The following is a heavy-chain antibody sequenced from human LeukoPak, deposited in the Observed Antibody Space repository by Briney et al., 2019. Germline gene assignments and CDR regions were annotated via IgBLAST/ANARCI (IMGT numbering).Heavy chain of an antibody. D-gene: IGHD3-9*01. CDR3: ARDSDILASDAFDI. V-gene: IGHV3-66*01. CDR1: GFTFSSYD. Sequence: GGSLRLSCAASGFTFSSYDMTWVRQAPGKGLEWVSVIYSGGTIYYADSVKGRFTISRDNSKNTLYLQMNTLRAEDTAVYYCARDSDILASDAFDIWGQGTMVTVSS. J-gene: IGHJ3*02. CDR2: IYSGGTI.